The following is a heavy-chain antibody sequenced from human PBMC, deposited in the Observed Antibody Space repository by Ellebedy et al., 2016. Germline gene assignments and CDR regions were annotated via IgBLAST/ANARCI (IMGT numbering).Heavy chain of an antibody. CDR1: GFTFSNFW. V-gene: IGHV3-74*01. CDR3: ARGVGSGWFDP. CDR2: INSDGSTT. Sequence: GESLKISCSASGFTFSNFWMHWVRQAPGKGLVWVSRINSDGSTTSYADSVKGRFTISRDNAKNTLSLQMNSLRAEDTAVYYCARGVGSGWFDPWGQGTLVTVSS. D-gene: IGHD2-15*01. J-gene: IGHJ5*02.